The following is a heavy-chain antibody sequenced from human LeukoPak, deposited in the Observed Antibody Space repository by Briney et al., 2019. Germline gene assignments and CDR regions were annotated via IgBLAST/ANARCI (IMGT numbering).Heavy chain of an antibody. CDR2: IKQDGSEK. CDR3: ARDVDTAMEDWFDP. CDR1: EFTFSSYW. D-gene: IGHD5-18*01. J-gene: IGHJ5*02. V-gene: IGHV3-7*01. Sequence: PGGSLRLSCAASEFTFSSYWMSWVRQAPGKGLEWVANIKQDGSEKYYVDSVKGRFTISRDNAKNTLYLQMNSLRAEDTAVYYCARDVDTAMEDWFDPWGQGTLVTVSS.